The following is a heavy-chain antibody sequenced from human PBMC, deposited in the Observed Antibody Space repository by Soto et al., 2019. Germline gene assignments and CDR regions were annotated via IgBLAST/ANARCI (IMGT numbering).Heavy chain of an antibody. CDR3: ARGVGATHFDY. CDR2: IPYGGST. Sequence: SETLSLTCTVSGGSITSYYWTWIRQPPGKGLEWIGYIPYGGSTNYNPSLKSRVTMSIDTSKNQFSLKLSSVTAADTAVYYCARGVGATHFDYWGQGTLVTVSS. D-gene: IGHD1-26*01. J-gene: IGHJ4*02. V-gene: IGHV4-59*01. CDR1: GGSITSYY.